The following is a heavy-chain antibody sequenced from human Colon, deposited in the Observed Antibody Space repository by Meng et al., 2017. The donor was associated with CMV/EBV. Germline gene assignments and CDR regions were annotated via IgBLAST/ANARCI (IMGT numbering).Heavy chain of an antibody. J-gene: IGHJ4*02. D-gene: IGHD1-1*01. V-gene: IGHV3-30*02. Sequence: GESLKISCAASGFSFRTSHMHWVRQAPGKELEWVAYIWFDETEKSSADSVRGRFTVSRDNSKNTLYLQMSGLRADDTATYYCTTDGGAWNLVYWGQGTLVTVSS. CDR1: GFSFRTSH. CDR2: IWFDETEK. CDR3: TTDGGAWNLVY.